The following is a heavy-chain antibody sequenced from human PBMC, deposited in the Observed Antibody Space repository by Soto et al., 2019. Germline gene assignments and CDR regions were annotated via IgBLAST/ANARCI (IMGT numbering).Heavy chain of an antibody. V-gene: IGHV5-51*01. J-gene: IGHJ6*03. CDR3: ARHQTHYYYYIDV. Sequence: GESLKISCKGSGYSFTSYWIGWVRQMPGKGLEWMGIIYPGDSDTRYSPSFQGQVTISADKSISTAYLQWSSLKASDTAMYYCARHQTHYYYYIDVWGKGTTVTVSS. CDR1: GYSFTSYW. CDR2: IYPGDSDT.